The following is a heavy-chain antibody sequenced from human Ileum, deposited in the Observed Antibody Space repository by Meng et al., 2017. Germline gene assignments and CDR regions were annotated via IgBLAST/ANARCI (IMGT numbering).Heavy chain of an antibody. V-gene: IGHV3-21*01. CDR1: GFTFSSYS. J-gene: IGHJ6*02. Sequence: GESLKISCAASGFTFSSYSMNWVRQAPGKGLEWVSSISSSSSYIYYADSVKGRFTISRDNAKNSLYLQMNSLRAEDTAVYYCARNIRTLLWFGETSYGMDVWGQGTTVTVS. CDR2: ISSSSSYI. CDR3: ARNIRTLLWFGETSYGMDV. D-gene: IGHD3-10*01.